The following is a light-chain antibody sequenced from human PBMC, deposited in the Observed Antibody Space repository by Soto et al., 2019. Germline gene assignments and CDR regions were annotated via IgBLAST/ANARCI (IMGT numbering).Light chain of an antibody. CDR1: SSNIGDNY. Sequence: QSVLTQPPSVSAAPGQKVTISCSGTSSNIGDNYVSWYRQLPGTAPKLLIYDNYKRPSGIPDRFSGSKSGTSTTLGITGLQTGDEADYYCGTWDTSLSGGVFGGGTQLTVL. CDR3: GTWDTSLSGGV. V-gene: IGLV1-51*01. CDR2: DNY. J-gene: IGLJ3*02.